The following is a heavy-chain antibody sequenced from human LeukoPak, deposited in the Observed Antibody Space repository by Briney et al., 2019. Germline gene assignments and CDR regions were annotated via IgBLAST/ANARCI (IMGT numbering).Heavy chain of an antibody. Sequence: GXGLXGGGXISAYNGTTTYSPKLQGRVTMTPHTSTSTPYMSLRSLSSDDTAVYYCARDGASPHSPLDCGGDCYLDYWGQGTLVTVSS. CDR3: ARDGASPHSPLDCGGDCYLDY. J-gene: IGHJ4*02. D-gene: IGHD2-21*02. CDR2: ISAYNGTT. V-gene: IGHV1-18*01.